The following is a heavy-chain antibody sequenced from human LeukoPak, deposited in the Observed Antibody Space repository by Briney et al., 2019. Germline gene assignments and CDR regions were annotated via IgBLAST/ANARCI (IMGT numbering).Heavy chain of an antibody. CDR2: FDPEDGET. J-gene: IGHJ4*02. V-gene: IGHV1-24*01. CDR1: GYTLTELS. CDR3: ATVARITIFGVVIINYFDY. D-gene: IGHD3-3*01. Sequence: GASVKVSCKVSGYTLTELSMHLVRQAPGKGLEWMGGFDPEDGETIYAQKFQGRVTMTEDTSTDTAYMELSSLRSEDTAVYYCATVARITIFGVVIINYFDYWGQGTLVTVSS.